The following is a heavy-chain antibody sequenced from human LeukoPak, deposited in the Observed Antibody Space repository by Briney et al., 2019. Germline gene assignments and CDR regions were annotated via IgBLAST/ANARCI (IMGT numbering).Heavy chain of an antibody. V-gene: IGHV3-74*03. D-gene: IGHD3-22*01. CDR1: GFTFSSYW. J-gene: IGHJ4*02. CDR3: ARSFYESSGYYLGY. Sequence: GGSLRLSCAASGFTFSSYWMHWVRQVPGKGLEWVSRSNSDGRSTTYADSVKGRLTISRDNAKNTLYLQMNSLRAEDTAVYYRARSFYESSGYYLGYWGQGTLVTVSS. CDR2: SNSDGRST.